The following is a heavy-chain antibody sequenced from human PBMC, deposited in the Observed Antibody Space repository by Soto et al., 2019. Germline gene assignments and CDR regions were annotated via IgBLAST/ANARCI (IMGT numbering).Heavy chain of an antibody. CDR2: ISSSTTTI. J-gene: IGHJ4*02. Sequence: EVQLVESGGGFVQPGGSLRLSCAASGFSFSDYGMAWVRQAPGEGLEWVSYISSSTTTIFYADSVKGRFTVSRDNAKNSLYLQMSSLTDDDTAVYYCARTSGVVSNFEYWGQGNLVTVSS. CDR3: ARTSGVVSNFEY. V-gene: IGHV3-48*02. D-gene: IGHD3-22*01. CDR1: GFSFSDYG.